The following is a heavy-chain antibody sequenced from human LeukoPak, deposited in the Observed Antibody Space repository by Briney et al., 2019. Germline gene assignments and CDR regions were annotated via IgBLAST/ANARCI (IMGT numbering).Heavy chain of an antibody. V-gene: IGHV3-33*01. D-gene: IGHD6-6*01. CDR2: IWYDGSNK. CDR1: GFTFSSYG. J-gene: IGHJ4*02. Sequence: PGGSLRLSCAASGFTFSSYGMHWVRQAPGKGLEWVAVIWYDGSNKYYADSVKGRFTISRDNSKNTLYLQMNSLRAEDTAVYYCAINVAALRTDYWGQGTLVTVSS. CDR3: AINVAALRTDY.